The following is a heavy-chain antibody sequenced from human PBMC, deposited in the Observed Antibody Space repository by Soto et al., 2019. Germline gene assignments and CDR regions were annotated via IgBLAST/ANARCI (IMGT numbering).Heavy chain of an antibody. D-gene: IGHD3-9*01. J-gene: IGHJ4*02. CDR1: GFTFSTYG. Sequence: QVQLVESGGGVVQPGRSLRLSCASSGFTFSTYGMHWVRQAPGKGLEWVAVIWYDGSNKYYADSVKGRFTISRDNFKNSLYLQMNSLRAEDTAVYYCARDPTPTTVYDTTSYYFDCWGQGTLVTVSS. V-gene: IGHV3-33*01. CDR3: ARDPTPTTVYDTTSYYFDC. CDR2: IWYDGSNK.